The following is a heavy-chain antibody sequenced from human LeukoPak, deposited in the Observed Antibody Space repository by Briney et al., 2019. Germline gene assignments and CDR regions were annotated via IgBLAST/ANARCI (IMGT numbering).Heavy chain of an antibody. CDR3: ARQGDSGRSYDY. Sequence: PSETLSLTCTVSGGSISSYYWSWIRQPPGKGLEWIGHIYYSGSTNYNPSLKGRVTISLDTSKNQFSLNLRSVTAADTAVYFCARQGDSGRSYDYWGQGTLVTVSS. J-gene: IGHJ4*02. CDR1: GGSISSYY. D-gene: IGHD3-22*01. V-gene: IGHV4-59*08. CDR2: IYYSGST.